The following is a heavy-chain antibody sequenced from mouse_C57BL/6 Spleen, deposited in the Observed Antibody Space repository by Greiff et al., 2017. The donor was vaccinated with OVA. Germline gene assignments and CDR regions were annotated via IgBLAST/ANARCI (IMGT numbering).Heavy chain of an antibody. D-gene: IGHD1-1*01. CDR3: ATSGITTGFAY. J-gene: IGHJ3*01. CDR2: IWGVGST. V-gene: IGHV2-6*01. Sequence: VKLMESGPGLVAPSQSLSITCTVSGFSLTSYGVDWVRQSPGKGLEWLGVIWGVGSTNYNSALKSRLSISKDNSKSQVFLKMNSLQTDDTAMYYCATSGITTGFAYWGQGTLVTVSA. CDR1: GFSLTSYG.